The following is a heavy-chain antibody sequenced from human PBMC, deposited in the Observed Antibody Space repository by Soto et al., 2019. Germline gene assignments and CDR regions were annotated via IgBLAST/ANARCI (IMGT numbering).Heavy chain of an antibody. D-gene: IGHD2-15*01. CDR1: GGSISSSSYY. J-gene: IGHJ4*02. V-gene: IGHV4-39*01. CDR3: ARRGAVAATTYDY. CDR2: IYYSGST. Sequence: PLETLSLTCTVSGGSISSSSYYWGWIRQPPGKGLEWIGTIYYSGSTYYNPSLKSRVTISVDTSKNQFSLKLSSVTAADTAVYYCARRGAVAATTYDYWGQGTLVTVSS.